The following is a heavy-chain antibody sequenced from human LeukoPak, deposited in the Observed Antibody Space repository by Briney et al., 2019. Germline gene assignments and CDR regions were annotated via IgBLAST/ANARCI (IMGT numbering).Heavy chain of an antibody. J-gene: IGHJ3*02. D-gene: IGHD6-13*01. CDR3: ARGPYSSSWRTHDAFDI. Sequence: GGSLRLSCAGSGFTFSSNGMTWVRQAPGKGLVWVSRINSDGSSTSYADSVKGRFTISRDNAKNTLYLQMNSLRAEDTAVYYCARGPYSSSWRTHDAFDIWGQGTMVTVSS. CDR2: INSDGSST. CDR1: GFTFSSNG. V-gene: IGHV3-74*01.